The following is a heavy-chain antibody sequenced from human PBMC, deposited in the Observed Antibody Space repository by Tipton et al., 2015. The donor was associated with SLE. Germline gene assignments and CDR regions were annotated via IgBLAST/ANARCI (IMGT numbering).Heavy chain of an antibody. Sequence: TLSLTCTVSGVSVSPYYWTWIRLPPGKGLEWIGNINYSGSANYNPSLKSRVTMSVGSSKNQFFLDLTSVTAADTAVYYCARGSPFMEWERNWFDPWGQGTLVTVSS. V-gene: IGHV4-59*02. CDR3: ARGSPFMEWERNWFDP. CDR2: INYSGSA. CDR1: GVSVSPYY. D-gene: IGHD3-3*01. J-gene: IGHJ5*02.